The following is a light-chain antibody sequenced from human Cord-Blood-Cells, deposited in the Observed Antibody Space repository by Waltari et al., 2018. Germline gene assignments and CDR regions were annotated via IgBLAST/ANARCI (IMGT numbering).Light chain of an antibody. V-gene: IGLV1-40*01. CDR1: SPNIGAGYD. CDR3: QSYDSSLSGYWV. CDR2: GNS. J-gene: IGLJ3*02. Sequence: QSVLTQPPSVSGAPGQRVTISCTGRSPNIGAGYDVHWYQQLPGTAPKPLIYGNSNRPSGVPDRFSGSKSGTSASLAITGLQAEDEADYYCQSYDSSLSGYWVFGGGTKLTVL.